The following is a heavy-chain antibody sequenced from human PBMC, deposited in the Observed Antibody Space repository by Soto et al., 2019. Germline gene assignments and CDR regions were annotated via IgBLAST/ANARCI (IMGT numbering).Heavy chain of an antibody. J-gene: IGHJ6*02. CDR2: IYYSGST. Sequence: PSETHCLTCTVSDGNIIGGGYYWSCIRKHPGKGLEWIGYIYYSGSTNYNPSLKSRVTISVDTSKKQFSLKLSSVTAADTAVYYCAASGTLGETRYYYYYGMDVWGQGTTVTVSS. CDR3: AASGTLGETRYYYYYGMDV. V-gene: IGHV4-31*03. CDR1: DGNIIGGGYY. D-gene: IGHD3-10*01.